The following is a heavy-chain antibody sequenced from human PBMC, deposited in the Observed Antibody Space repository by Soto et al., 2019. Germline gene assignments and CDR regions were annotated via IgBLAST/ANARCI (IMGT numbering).Heavy chain of an antibody. CDR3: AKGALGQCAGAICYQFAS. V-gene: IGHV3-23*01. Sequence: DVQLLESGGGLIHPGGSLRLSCAASGFTFSTYAMNWVRQVPGKGPEWVSSIIGSGINTYYTDSVKGRFTISRDNSKSRLRLQMNSLRVEDTAVYYCAKGALGQCAGAICYQFASWGQGTLVTVAS. D-gene: IGHD2-8*02. J-gene: IGHJ4*02. CDR2: IIGSGINT. CDR1: GFTFSTYA.